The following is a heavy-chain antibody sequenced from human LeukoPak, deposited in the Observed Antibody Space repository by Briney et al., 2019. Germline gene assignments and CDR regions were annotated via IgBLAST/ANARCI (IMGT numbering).Heavy chain of an antibody. J-gene: IGHJ4*02. CDR2: ISGDGGST. CDR3: AKDAHSYYDFWSGSCDY. D-gene: IGHD3-3*01. Sequence: PGGSLRLSCAASGFTFDDYAMHWVRQAPGKGLEWVSLISGDGGSTYYADSVKGRFTISRDNSKNSLYPQMNSLRTEDTALYYCAKDAHSYYDFWSGSCDYWGQGTLVTVSS. V-gene: IGHV3-43*02. CDR1: GFTFDDYA.